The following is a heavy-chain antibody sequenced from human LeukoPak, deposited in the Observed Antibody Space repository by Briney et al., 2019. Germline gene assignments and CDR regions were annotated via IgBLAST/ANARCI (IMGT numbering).Heavy chain of an antibody. V-gene: IGHV4-61*01. D-gene: IGHD3-3*01. CDR3: ARGYDFWSGTPRGFNY. J-gene: IGHJ4*02. CDR1: GGSVSSGSYY. Sequence: HSETLSLTCTVSGGSVSSGSYYWSWIRQPPGKGLEWIGYIYYSGSTNYNPSLKSRVTISVDTSKNQFSLKLSSVTAADTAVYYCARGYDFWSGTPRGFNYWGQGTLVTVSS. CDR2: IYYSGST.